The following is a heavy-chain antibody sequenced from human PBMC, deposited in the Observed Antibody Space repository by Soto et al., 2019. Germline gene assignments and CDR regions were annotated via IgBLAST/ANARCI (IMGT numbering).Heavy chain of an antibody. J-gene: IGHJ6*02. V-gene: IGHV5-51*01. D-gene: IGHD5-18*01. Sequence: PGESLKISCKGSGYRFTSYWIGWVRQMPGKGLEWMGIIYPGDSNTRYSPSFQGQVTISADKSISTAYLQWSSLKASDTAMYYCALGAGTTGMVSPQYGMDVWGQGTSVTVSS. CDR2: IYPGDSNT. CDR3: ALGAGTTGMVSPQYGMDV. CDR1: GYRFTSYW.